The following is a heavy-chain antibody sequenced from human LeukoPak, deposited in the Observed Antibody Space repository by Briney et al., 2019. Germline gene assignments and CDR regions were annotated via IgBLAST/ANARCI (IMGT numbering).Heavy chain of an antibody. D-gene: IGHD2/OR15-2a*01. CDR1: GFTFSSYK. Sequence: GGSLRLSCAASGFTFSSYKMNWVRQAPGKGLEWVSYIASGGGANRFYSESVKGRFTISRDNAKNSLYLHMNSLRAEDTGVYYCARIGTTTRGPAGLDVWGQGTTVTVSS. V-gene: IGHV3-48*03. CDR2: IASGGGANR. J-gene: IGHJ6*02. CDR3: ARIGTTTRGPAGLDV.